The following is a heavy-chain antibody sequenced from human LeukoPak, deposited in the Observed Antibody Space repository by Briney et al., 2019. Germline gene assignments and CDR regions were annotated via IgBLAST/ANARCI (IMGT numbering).Heavy chain of an antibody. CDR2: IYYSGST. V-gene: IGHV4-59*12. J-gene: IGHJ5*02. CDR3: ARVVYSGYDNWFDP. Sequence: SETLSLTCTVSGGSMSPYHWGWIRQPPGKGLEWTGYIYYSGSTNYNPSLKSRVTMSVNTSKNQFSLKLSSVTAADTAVYYCARVVYSGYDNWFDPWGQGTLVTVSS. CDR1: GGSMSPYH. D-gene: IGHD5-12*01.